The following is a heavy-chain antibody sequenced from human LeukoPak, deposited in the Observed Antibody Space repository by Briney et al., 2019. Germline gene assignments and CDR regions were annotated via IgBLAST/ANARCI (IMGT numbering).Heavy chain of an antibody. Sequence: SETLSLTCAGSGGSINSYYWSWIRQPPGKGLEWIGDIYSSGTTSYNPSLGSRVTISRDTSKNQFSLKLTSVTPADTAVYYCAKHMGPYYHDPFDPCGQGTLLTASS. V-gene: IGHV4-59*08. J-gene: IGHJ5*02. D-gene: IGHD3-22*01. CDR3: AKHMGPYYHDPFDP. CDR2: IYSSGTT. CDR1: GGSINSYY.